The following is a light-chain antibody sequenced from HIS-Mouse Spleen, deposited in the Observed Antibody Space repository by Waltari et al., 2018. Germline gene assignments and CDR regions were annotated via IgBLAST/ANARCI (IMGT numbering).Light chain of an antibody. V-gene: IGKV3-20*01. CDR2: GAS. J-gene: IGKJ4*01. CDR1: QSVSSSY. CDR3: QQYGSSPLLT. Sequence: EIVLTQSPGTLSLSPGESATLSCRASQSVSSSYLAWYQQKPGQAPRLPIYGASSRATGIPDRFSGSGSGTDFTLTISRLEPEDFAVYYCQQYGSSPLLTFGGGTKVEIK.